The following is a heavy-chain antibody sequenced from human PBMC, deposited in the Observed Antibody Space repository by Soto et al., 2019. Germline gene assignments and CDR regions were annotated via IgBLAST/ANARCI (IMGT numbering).Heavy chain of an antibody. CDR3: AKAQGGFLEWLPLDY. Sequence: GGSLRLSCAASGFTFSSYGMHWVRQAPGKGLEWVAVISYDGSNKYYADSVKGRFTISRDNSKNTLYLQMNSLRAEDTAVYYCAKAQGGFLEWLPLDYWGQGTLVTVSS. D-gene: IGHD3-3*01. CDR2: ISYDGSNK. V-gene: IGHV3-30*18. CDR1: GFTFSSYG. J-gene: IGHJ4*02.